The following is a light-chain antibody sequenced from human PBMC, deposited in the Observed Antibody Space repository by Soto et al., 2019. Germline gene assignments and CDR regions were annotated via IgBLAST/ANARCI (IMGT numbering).Light chain of an antibody. Sequence: EIVLTQSPGTLSLSPGERATLSCRASQSVSSNFLAWYQQKPGQAPRLLIYDASSRATGIPDRFSGSGSGTDFTLIISRLEPEDFAVYYCQQYGSSPYTFGRGTKLEIK. CDR2: DAS. J-gene: IGKJ2*01. CDR3: QQYGSSPYT. CDR1: QSVSSNF. V-gene: IGKV3-20*01.